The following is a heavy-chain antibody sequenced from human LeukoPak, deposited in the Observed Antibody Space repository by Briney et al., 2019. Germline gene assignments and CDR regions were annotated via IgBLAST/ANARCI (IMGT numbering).Heavy chain of an antibody. Sequence: KPSETLSLTCTVSGGSISSGGYYWSWIRQHPGKGLEWIGYIYYGGSTYYNPSLKSRVTISVDTSKNQFSLKLSSVTAADTAVYYCARGTEDIVLMVYAIGYYFDYWGQGTLVTVSS. CDR2: IYYGGST. CDR1: GGSISSGGYY. CDR3: ARGTEDIVLMVYAIGYYFDY. J-gene: IGHJ4*02. D-gene: IGHD2-8*01. V-gene: IGHV4-31*03.